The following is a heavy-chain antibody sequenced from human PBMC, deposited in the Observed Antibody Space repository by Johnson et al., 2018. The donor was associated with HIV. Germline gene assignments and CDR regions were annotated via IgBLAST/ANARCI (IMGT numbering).Heavy chain of an antibody. J-gene: IGHJ3*02. CDR1: GFSFSSYA. Sequence: EVHLVESGGGVVQPGGSLTLSCAASGFSFSSYAMSWVRQAPGKGLEWVGRIKSKTDGGTTDYAAPVKGRFTISRDDSKNTLYLQMNSLRAEDTAVYYCAREPPVEMATHDAFDIWGQGTMVTVSS. V-gene: IGHV3-15*01. D-gene: IGHD5-24*01. CDR3: AREPPVEMATHDAFDI. CDR2: IKSKTDGGTT.